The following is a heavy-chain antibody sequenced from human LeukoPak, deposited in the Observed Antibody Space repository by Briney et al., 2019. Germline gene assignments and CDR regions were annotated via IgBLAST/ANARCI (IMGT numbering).Heavy chain of an antibody. CDR2: IYTSGST. CDR1: GGSISSYY. Sequence: SETLSLTCTVSGGSISSYYWSWIRQPPGKGLEWIGYIYTSGSTNYNPSLKSRVTISVDTSKNQFSLKLSSVTAADTAVYYCARRLRLGELSPLDYWGQGTLVTVPS. CDR3: ARRLRLGELSPLDY. V-gene: IGHV4-4*09. D-gene: IGHD3-16*02. J-gene: IGHJ4*02.